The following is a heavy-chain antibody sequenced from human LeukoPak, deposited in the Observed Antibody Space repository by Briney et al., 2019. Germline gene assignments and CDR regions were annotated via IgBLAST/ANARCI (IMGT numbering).Heavy chain of an antibody. V-gene: IGHV4-4*07. Sequence: SETLSLTCTVSGGSISGYYWSWIRQSAGKGLEWIGRIYGGGSTNHNPSLKSRVTMSVDTSKNQFSLKLSSVTAADTAVYYCARVEPDYEIYWGQGTMVTVSS. CDR3: ARVEPDYEIY. CDR1: GGSISGYY. CDR2: IYGGGST. D-gene: IGHD3-16*01. J-gene: IGHJ3*01.